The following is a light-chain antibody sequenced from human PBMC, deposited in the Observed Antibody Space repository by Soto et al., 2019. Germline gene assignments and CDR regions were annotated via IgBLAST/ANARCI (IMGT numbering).Light chain of an antibody. J-gene: IGLJ1*01. CDR3: SSYTSNHPPV. CDR2: EVS. CDR1: SSDVGGYHY. V-gene: IGLV2-14*01. Sequence: QSALAQPASVSASPGQSITISCTGTSSDVGGYHYVSWYQQHPGKVPKVMIYEVSNRPSGVSNRFSGSKSGNTASLTISGLQAEDEADYYCSSYTSNHPPVFGTGTKVTVL.